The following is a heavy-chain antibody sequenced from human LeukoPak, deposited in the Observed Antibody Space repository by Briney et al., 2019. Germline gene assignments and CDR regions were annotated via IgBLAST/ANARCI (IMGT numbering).Heavy chain of an antibody. Sequence: GASVKVSCKASGYTFSGYHMHWVRQAPGHGLEWMGWINPNSGDTKYAQNFRGRVTMTRDTSLSTAYMGLSRLRSDDTALYYCARARKTRNIYGDYVFLFDYWGQGTLVTVSS. J-gene: IGHJ4*02. D-gene: IGHD4-17*01. V-gene: IGHV1-2*02. CDR3: ARARKTRNIYGDYVFLFDY. CDR2: INPNSGDT. CDR1: GYTFSGYH.